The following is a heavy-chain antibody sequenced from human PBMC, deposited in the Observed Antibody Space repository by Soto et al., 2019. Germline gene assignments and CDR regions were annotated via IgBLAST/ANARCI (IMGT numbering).Heavy chain of an antibody. J-gene: IGHJ4*02. CDR2: ISGSGGST. Sequence: GSLSLSCAASGFTFSSYAMSWVRQAPGKGLEWVSAISGSGGSTYYADSVKGRFTISRDNSKNTLYLQMNSLRAEDTAVYYCAKDPHVLRFLEWLLSGFDYWGQGTLVTVSS. CDR3: AKDPHVLRFLEWLLSGFDY. D-gene: IGHD3-3*01. V-gene: IGHV3-23*01. CDR1: GFTFSSYA.